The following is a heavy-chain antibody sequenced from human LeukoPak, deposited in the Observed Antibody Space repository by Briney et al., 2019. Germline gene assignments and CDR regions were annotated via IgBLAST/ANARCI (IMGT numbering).Heavy chain of an antibody. CDR3: AGAVVAEQKGGFDY. CDR2: INPSGGSA. D-gene: IGHD2-15*01. J-gene: IGHJ4*02. Sequence: ASVKVSCKASGYTFTNYYTHWMRQAPGQGLEWMGIINPSGGSASYAQKFQGRVTVTRDTSTSTVYMELSSLRSEDTAVYYCAGAVVAEQKGGFDYWGQGTLVTVSS. CDR1: GYTFTNYY. V-gene: IGHV1-46*01.